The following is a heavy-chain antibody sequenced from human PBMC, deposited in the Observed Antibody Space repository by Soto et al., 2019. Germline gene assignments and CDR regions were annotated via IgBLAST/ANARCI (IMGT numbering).Heavy chain of an antibody. J-gene: IGHJ4*02. V-gene: IGHV4-34*01. CDR3: ARNGSYYDSSGHDY. CDR1: GGSFSGYY. Sequence: PSETLSLTCAVYGGSFSGYYWSWIRQPPGKGLEWIGEINHSGSTNYNPSLKSRVTISVDTSKNHFPLKLSSVTAADRAVYYCARNGSYYDSSGHDYGGQGTLVTVSS. CDR2: INHSGST. D-gene: IGHD3-22*01.